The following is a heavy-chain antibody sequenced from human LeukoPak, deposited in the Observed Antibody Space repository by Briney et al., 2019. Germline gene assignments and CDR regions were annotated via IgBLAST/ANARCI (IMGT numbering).Heavy chain of an antibody. CDR2: LYYTGSA. D-gene: IGHD2-15*01. Sequence: SETLSLTCTVSGGSISSSDHFWGWIRQSPGKGLEWIGSLYYTGSAYYNPSLKSRVTIFVDTSKNQFSLRVTSVTAADTYVYYCARGFSALVGSGNWFNSWGQGTLVTVSS. CDR3: ARGFSALVGSGNWFNS. V-gene: IGHV4-39*01. CDR1: GGSISSSDHF. J-gene: IGHJ5*01.